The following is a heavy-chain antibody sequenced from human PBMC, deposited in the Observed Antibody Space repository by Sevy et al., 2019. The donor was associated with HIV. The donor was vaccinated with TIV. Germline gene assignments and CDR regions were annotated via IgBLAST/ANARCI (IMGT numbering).Heavy chain of an antibody. V-gene: IGHV3-23*01. CDR3: AKGTGYAPRDAFDV. CDR1: GLTFSSYA. Sequence: GESLKISCPASGLTFSSYAMSWVRQAPGKGLEWVSGISGGGGSTYDADYAKGRFTISRDNSKNTLYLQMNSLRAEDTAVYHCAKGTGYAPRDAFDVWGQGTMVTVSS. D-gene: IGHD5-12*01. J-gene: IGHJ3*01. CDR2: ISGGGGST.